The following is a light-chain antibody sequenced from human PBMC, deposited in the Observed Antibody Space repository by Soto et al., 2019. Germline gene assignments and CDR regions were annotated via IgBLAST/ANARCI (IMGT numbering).Light chain of an antibody. CDR1: RSLSSSY. V-gene: IGKV3-20*01. J-gene: IGKJ2*01. CDR3: QQQGS. Sequence: EIVLTQSPGTLSLSPGERATLSCRASRSLSSSYVVWYQQKPGQAPRLLIYAASRRATGIPDRFSGSGSATEYTRTVSRLEAEDFAVYYCQQQGSLGQGTKLEIK. CDR2: AAS.